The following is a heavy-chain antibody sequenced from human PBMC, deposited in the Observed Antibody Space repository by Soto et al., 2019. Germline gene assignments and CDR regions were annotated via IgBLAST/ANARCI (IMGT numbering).Heavy chain of an antibody. CDR3: ARGKYCSGGSCYSFDY. Sequence: QVQLQESGPGLVKPSQTRSLTCTVSGGSISSGGYYWSWIRQHPGKGLEWIGYIYYSGSTYYNPSLKSRVTISVDTSKNQFSLKLSSVTAADTAVYYCARGKYCSGGSCYSFDYWGQGTLVTVSS. CDR2: IYYSGST. V-gene: IGHV4-31*03. CDR1: GGSISSGGYY. D-gene: IGHD2-15*01. J-gene: IGHJ4*02.